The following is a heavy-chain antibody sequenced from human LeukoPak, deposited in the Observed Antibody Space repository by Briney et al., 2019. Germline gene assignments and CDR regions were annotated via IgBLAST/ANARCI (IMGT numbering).Heavy chain of an antibody. D-gene: IGHD5-18*01. CDR3: ARVFSYGYHFDY. CDR2: IIPILGIA. Sequence: ASVKVSCKASGGTFSSYAISWVRQAPGQGLEWMGRIIPILGIANYAQKFQGRVTITADKSTSTACMELSSLRSEDTAVYYCARVFSYGYHFDYWGQGTLVTVSS. J-gene: IGHJ4*02. V-gene: IGHV1-69*04. CDR1: GGTFSSYA.